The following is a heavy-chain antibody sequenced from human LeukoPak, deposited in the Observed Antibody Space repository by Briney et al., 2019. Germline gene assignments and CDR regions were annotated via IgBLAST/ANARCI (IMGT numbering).Heavy chain of an antibody. D-gene: IGHD3-10*01. CDR1: GGSISRGGYS. J-gene: IGHJ2*01. CDR2: IYHSGST. Sequence: SETLSLTCAVSGGSISRGGYSWSWIRRPPGKGLEWIGYIYHSGSTYYNPSLKSRVTISVDRSKNQFSLKLSSVTAADTAVYYCARGLWFGELYPGWYFDLWGRGTLVTVSS. V-gene: IGHV4-30-2*01. CDR3: ARGLWFGELYPGWYFDL.